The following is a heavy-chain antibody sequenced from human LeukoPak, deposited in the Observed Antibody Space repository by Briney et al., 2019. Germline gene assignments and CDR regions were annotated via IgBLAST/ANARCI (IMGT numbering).Heavy chain of an antibody. Sequence: ASVKVSCKASGYTFTSYGISWVRQAPGQGLEWMGWISAYNGNTNYAQKLQGRVTMTTDTSTSTAYMELRSLRSDDTAVYYCTRSGSYYSSGETYYDYWGQGTLVTVSS. J-gene: IGHJ4*02. CDR1: GYTFTSYG. V-gene: IGHV1-18*01. CDR2: ISAYNGNT. CDR3: TRSGSYYSSGETYYDY. D-gene: IGHD1-26*01.